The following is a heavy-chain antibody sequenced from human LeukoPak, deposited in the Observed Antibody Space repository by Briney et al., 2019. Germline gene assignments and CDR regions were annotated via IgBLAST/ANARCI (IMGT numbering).Heavy chain of an antibody. Sequence: PGGSLRLSCAASGFTFDDYAMHWVRQAPGKGLGWVSLISWDGGGTYYADTVKGRFTISRDNSKNSLYLQMNSLRAEDTALYYCAKDMAAYYYASGNIDYWGQGTLVTVSS. D-gene: IGHD3-10*01. CDR3: AKDMAAYYYASGNIDY. CDR1: GFTFDDYA. J-gene: IGHJ4*02. V-gene: IGHV3-43D*03. CDR2: ISWDGGGT.